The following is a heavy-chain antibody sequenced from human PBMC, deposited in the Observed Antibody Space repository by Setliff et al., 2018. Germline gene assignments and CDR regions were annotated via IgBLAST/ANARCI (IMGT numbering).Heavy chain of an antibody. Sequence: SETPSLTCAVYDGSFSDYYWSWIRQPPGKGLEWIGSIYHSGSSYYNSSLRSRVTISVDTSKNQFSLKVSSVTAADTAVYYCARTTGSTHNWLDPWGPGTLVTVSS. CDR1: DGSFSDYY. CDR3: ARTTGSTHNWLDP. D-gene: IGHD1-1*01. J-gene: IGHJ5*02. CDR2: IYHSGSS. V-gene: IGHV4-34*01.